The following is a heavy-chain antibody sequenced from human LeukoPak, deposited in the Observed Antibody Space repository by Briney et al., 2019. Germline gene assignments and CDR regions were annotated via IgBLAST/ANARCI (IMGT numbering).Heavy chain of an antibody. Sequence: GGSLRLSCAASGFTFRNNGMSWVRQAPGKGLEWVTGISDGGDTTYDAGSVKGRFTVSSDTSQNILYLQMNSLRAEDTAIYYCAKTQGFFDHWGQGSLVTVSS. CDR2: ISDGGDTT. CDR1: GFTFRNNG. J-gene: IGHJ4*02. V-gene: IGHV3-23*01. CDR3: AKTQGFFDH.